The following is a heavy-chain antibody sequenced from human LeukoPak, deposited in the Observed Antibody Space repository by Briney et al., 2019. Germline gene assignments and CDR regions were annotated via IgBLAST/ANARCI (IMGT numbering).Heavy chain of an antibody. CDR2: IWYDGSNE. D-gene: IGHD6-19*01. CDR1: GFTFSGYD. V-gene: IGHV3-33*08. CDR3: ARGGGGWEQWLQADDFDY. Sequence: PGGFLRLSCAGSGFTFSGYDFHWVRQAPGKGMEWVAVIWYDGSNEYYADSVKGRFTISRDNTKNTLYLQMNSLRAEDTAVYYCARGGGGWEQWLQADDFDYWGQGTLVTVSS. J-gene: IGHJ4*02.